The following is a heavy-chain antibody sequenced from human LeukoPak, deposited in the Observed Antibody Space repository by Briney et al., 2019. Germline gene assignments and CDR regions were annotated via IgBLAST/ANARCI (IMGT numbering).Heavy chain of an antibody. V-gene: IGHV3-23*01. D-gene: IGHD2-8*02. J-gene: IGHJ4*02. CDR3: ATYRQVLLPFES. CDR2: IFSGGGEI. Sequence: SGGSLRLSCAASGFTFSSYGMNWVRQPPGKGLEWVSSIFSGGGEIHYADSVRGRFTISRDNSKSTLSLQMNSLRAEDTAIYYCATYRQVLLPFESWGRGTLVTVSS. CDR1: GFTFSSYG.